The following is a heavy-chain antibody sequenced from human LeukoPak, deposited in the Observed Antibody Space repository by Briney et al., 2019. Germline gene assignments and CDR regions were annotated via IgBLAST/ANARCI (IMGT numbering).Heavy chain of an antibody. CDR1: GGSFSGYY. J-gene: IGHJ4*02. CDR2: INHSGST. CDR3: ANGSGSLFDY. D-gene: IGHD3-10*01. Sequence: SETPSLTCAVYGGSFSGYYWSWIRQPPGKGLEWIGEINHSGSTNYNPSLKSRVTISVDTSKNQFSLKLSSVTAADTAVYYCANGSGSLFDYWGQGTLVTVSS. V-gene: IGHV4-34*01.